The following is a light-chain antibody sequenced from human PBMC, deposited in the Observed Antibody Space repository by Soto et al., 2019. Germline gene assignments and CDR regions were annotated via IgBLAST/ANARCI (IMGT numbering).Light chain of an antibody. CDR1: SSNIGSNY. V-gene: IGLV1-47*01. Sequence: QSVLPQPPSASGTPGQRVTISCSGSSSNIGSNYVYSYQQLPGTAPKLLIYKNNQRPSGVPDRFSGSKSGTSAALAISGLRSEDEADYYCAAWDDSLSGFWVFGGGTKVTVL. J-gene: IGLJ3*02. CDR2: KNN. CDR3: AAWDDSLSGFWV.